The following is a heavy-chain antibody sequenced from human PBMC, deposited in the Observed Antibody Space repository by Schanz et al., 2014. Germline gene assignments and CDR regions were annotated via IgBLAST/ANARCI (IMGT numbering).Heavy chain of an antibody. J-gene: IGHJ5*02. CDR2: IGGDASRT. CDR3: ARSPPLVRGLAGWFGP. D-gene: IGHD3-10*01. CDR1: GFNFITFA. V-gene: IGHV3-23*04. Sequence: EVHLVESGGGLVQPGGSLRLSCAASGFNFITFAMSWVRQAPGKGPEWVSAIGGDASRTYYADSVKGRFTISRDNSKNTVYLQMNSLRSDDTAVYYCARSPPLVRGLAGWFGPWGQGSLVTVSS.